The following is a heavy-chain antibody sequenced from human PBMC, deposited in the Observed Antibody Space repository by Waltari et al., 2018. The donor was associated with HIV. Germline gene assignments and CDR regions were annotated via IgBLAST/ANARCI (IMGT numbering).Heavy chain of an antibody. CDR1: GFTFSSYA. CDR3: AKSQGSGTYYYGMDV. CDR2: ISGSGGST. D-gene: IGHD3-10*01. V-gene: IGHV3-23*01. Sequence: EVQLLESGGGLVQPGGSLRLSCAASGFTFSSYAMSWVRQAPGKGLEWVSAISGSGGSTYYADSVKGRFTIARDNSKNTLYLQMNSLRAEDTAVYYCAKSQGSGTYYYGMDVWGQGTTVTVSS. J-gene: IGHJ6*02.